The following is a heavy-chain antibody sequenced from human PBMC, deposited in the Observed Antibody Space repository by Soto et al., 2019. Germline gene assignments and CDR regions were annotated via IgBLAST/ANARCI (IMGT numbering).Heavy chain of an antibody. J-gene: IGHJ4*02. CDR1: VNNFTKNW. D-gene: IGHD2-8*02. CDR3: FILSGAASRGFDY. Sequence: XESLKLSKSCNVNNFTKNWIGLVRQMPGKGLAWMGIIYPGDSETRYSPSFQGQVTISVDKSKNTAYLHWSSLKAPDTAIYYCFILSGAASRGFDYWGPGTLVTFSS. V-gene: IGHV5-51*01. CDR2: IYPGDSET.